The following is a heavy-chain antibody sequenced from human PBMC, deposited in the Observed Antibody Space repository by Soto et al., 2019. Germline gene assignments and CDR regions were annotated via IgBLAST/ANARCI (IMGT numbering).Heavy chain of an antibody. CDR1: GFTFTSAA. CDR3: AAASSTSEDYYGMDV. CDR2: IVVVSGHT. V-gene: IGHV1-58*02. Sequence: QMQLVQSGPEVKKPGTSVKVSCKTSGFTFTSAAMQWVRQTRGQRLEWIGWIVVVSGHTNYAQKFQERVTITRDMSTHTAYMALRSLRSVDGTVYYCAAASSTSEDYYGMDVWGQGTTVTVSS. D-gene: IGHD2-2*01. J-gene: IGHJ6*02.